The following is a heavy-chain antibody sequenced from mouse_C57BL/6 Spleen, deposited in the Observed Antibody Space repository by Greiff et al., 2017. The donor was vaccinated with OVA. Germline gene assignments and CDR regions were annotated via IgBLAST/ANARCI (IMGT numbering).Heavy chain of an antibody. V-gene: IGHV1-4*01. J-gene: IGHJ3*01. CDR3: AREGNYDYDEGFAY. CDR2: INPSSGYT. CDR1: GYTFTSYT. D-gene: IGHD2-4*01. Sequence: QVQLQQSGAELARPGASVKMSCKASGYTFTSYTMHWVKQRPGQGLEWIGYINPSSGYTKYNQKFKDKATLTADKSSSTAYMQLSSLTSEDSAVYYCAREGNYDYDEGFAYWGQGTLVTVSA.